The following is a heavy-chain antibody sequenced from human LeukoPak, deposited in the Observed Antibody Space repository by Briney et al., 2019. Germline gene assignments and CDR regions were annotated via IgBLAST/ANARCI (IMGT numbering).Heavy chain of an antibody. V-gene: IGHV3-30*03. CDR3: AAMTTVTTEYFQH. CDR2: ISFDGSNK. D-gene: IGHD4-17*01. Sequence: PGGSLRLSCAASGFTFSTYWMTWLRQTPGKGLEWVAIISFDGSNKYSADSVKGRFIISRDNSKNTLYLQMNSLRAEDTAVYYCAAMTTVTTEYFQHWGQGTLVTVSS. J-gene: IGHJ1*01. CDR1: GFTFSTYW.